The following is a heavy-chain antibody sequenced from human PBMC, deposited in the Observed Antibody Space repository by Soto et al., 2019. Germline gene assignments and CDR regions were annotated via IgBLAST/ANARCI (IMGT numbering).Heavy chain of an antibody. D-gene: IGHD3-3*01. CDR1: GFTFSSYA. CDR2: ISGSGGST. Sequence: EVQLLESGGGLVQPGGSLRLSCAASGFTFSSYAMSWVRQAPGKGLEWVSAISGSGGSTYYADSVKGRFTISRDNSKNTLYLQMNSLRAEDTAVYYCAKHQAIFGVVITPGNYFDYWGQGTLVTVSS. J-gene: IGHJ4*02. CDR3: AKHQAIFGVVITPGNYFDY. V-gene: IGHV3-23*01.